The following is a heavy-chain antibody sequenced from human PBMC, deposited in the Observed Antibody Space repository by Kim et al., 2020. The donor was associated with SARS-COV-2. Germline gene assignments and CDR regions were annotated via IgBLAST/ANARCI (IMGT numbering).Heavy chain of an antibody. V-gene: IGHV1-2*06. D-gene: IGHD5-18*01. CDR2: INPNSGGT. Sequence: ASVKVSCKASGYTFTGYYMHWVRQAPGQGLEWMGRINPNSGGTNYAQKFQGRVTMTRDTSISTAYMELSRLRSDDTAVYYCARMDTAMGYYYYCMDVWGQGTTVTVSS. J-gene: IGHJ6*02. CDR3: ARMDTAMGYYYYCMDV. CDR1: GYTFTGYY.